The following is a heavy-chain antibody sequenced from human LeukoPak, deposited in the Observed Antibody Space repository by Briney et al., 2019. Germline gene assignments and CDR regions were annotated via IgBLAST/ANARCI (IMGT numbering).Heavy chain of an antibody. CDR3: AKASGYDSSGYYYYFDY. CDR1: GFTFSNYG. J-gene: IGHJ4*02. Sequence: GGSLKLSCAASGFTFSNYGMHWVRQTPGKGLEWVASVSYDGSDKNYVDSVRGRFTISRDNSGNTLYLQMNSLGAEDTAVYYCAKASGYDSSGYYYYFDYWGQGTLVTVSS. D-gene: IGHD3-22*01. CDR2: VSYDGSDK. V-gene: IGHV3-30*18.